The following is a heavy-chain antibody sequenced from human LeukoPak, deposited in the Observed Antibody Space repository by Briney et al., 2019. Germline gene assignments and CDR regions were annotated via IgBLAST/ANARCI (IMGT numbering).Heavy chain of an antibody. CDR1: GYTFTGYY. D-gene: IGHD4-17*01. Sequence: ASVKVSCKASGYTFTGYYMHWVRQAPGQGLEWMGWINPNSGGTNYAQKLQGRVTMTTDTSTSTAYMELRSLRSDDTAVYYCARMGTVTTLFFDYWGQGTLVTVSS. V-gene: IGHV1-2*02. J-gene: IGHJ4*02. CDR2: INPNSGGT. CDR3: ARMGTVTTLFFDY.